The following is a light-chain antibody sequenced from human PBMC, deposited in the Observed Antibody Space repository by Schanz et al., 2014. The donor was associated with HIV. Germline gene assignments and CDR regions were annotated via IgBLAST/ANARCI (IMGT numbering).Light chain of an antibody. Sequence: DIQMTQSPSTLSASVGDRVTITCRASEEIRARLAWYQQKPGKAPKRLIYAASFLQSEVPSRFIGSGSGTEFTLTITNLQPEDFATYYCLQQNTYPLTFGQGTRLEVK. CDR1: EEIRAR. V-gene: IGKV1-17*02. CDR3: LQQNTYPLT. J-gene: IGKJ5*01. CDR2: AAS.